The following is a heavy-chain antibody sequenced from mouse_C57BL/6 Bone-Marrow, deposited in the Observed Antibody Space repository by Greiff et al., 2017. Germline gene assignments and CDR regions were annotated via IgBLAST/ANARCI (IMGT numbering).Heavy chain of an antibody. J-gene: IGHJ3*01. CDR2: IYPRSGNT. Sequence: QVQLKQSGAELARPGASVKLSCKASGYTFTSYGISWVKQRTGQGLEWIGEIYPRSGNTYYNEKFKGKATLTADKSSSTAYMELRSLTSEDSAVYFCARVYGSSSPWFAYWGQETLVTVSA. CDR3: ARVYGSSSPWFAY. CDR1: GYTFTSYG. V-gene: IGHV1-81*01. D-gene: IGHD1-1*01.